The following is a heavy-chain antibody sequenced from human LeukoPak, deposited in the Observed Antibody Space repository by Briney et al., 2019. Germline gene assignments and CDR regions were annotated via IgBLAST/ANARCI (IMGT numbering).Heavy chain of an antibody. Sequence: ASVKVSCKASGYTFTSYGISWVRQAPGQGLEWMGWISAYNGNTNYAQKLQGRVTMTTDTSTSTAYMELRSLRSDDTAVYYCVRLYYDILTGFVPDKWFDPWGQGTLVTVSS. J-gene: IGHJ5*02. CDR1: GYTFTSYG. CDR3: VRLYYDILTGFVPDKWFDP. CDR2: ISAYNGNT. V-gene: IGHV1-18*01. D-gene: IGHD3-9*01.